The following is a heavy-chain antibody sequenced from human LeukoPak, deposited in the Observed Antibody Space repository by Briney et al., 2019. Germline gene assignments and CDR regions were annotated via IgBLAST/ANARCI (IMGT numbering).Heavy chain of an antibody. CDR1: GFTFDDYT. Sequence: AGGSLGLSCAASGFTFDDYTMHWVRQAPGKGLEWVSLISWDGGSTYYADSVKGRFTISRDSSKNSLYLQMNSLRTEDTALYYCAKDPAGFYYDSSGYYPSFDYWGQGTLVTVSS. CDR3: AKDPAGFYYDSSGYYPSFDY. V-gene: IGHV3-43*01. CDR2: ISWDGGST. D-gene: IGHD3-22*01. J-gene: IGHJ4*02.